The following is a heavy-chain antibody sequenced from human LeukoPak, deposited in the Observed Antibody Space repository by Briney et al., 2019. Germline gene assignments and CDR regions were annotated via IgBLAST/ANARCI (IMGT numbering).Heavy chain of an antibody. CDR2: MNPNRGNT. V-gene: IGHV1-8*03. D-gene: IGHD2-2*02. Sequence: ASVKVSCKASGYTFTSYDINWVRQATGQGLEWMGWMNPNRGNTGYAQKFQGRVTITRNTSISTAYMELSSLRSEDTAVYYCARVYCSSTSCYTDPNWFDPWGQGTLVTVSS. CDR1: GYTFTSYD. J-gene: IGHJ5*02. CDR3: ARVYCSSTSCYTDPNWFDP.